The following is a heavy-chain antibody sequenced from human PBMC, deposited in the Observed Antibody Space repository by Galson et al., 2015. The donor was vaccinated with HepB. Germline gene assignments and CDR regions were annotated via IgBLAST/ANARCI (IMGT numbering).Heavy chain of an antibody. Sequence: TLSLTCTVSGGSISSGGYYWSWIRQHPGKGLEWIGYIYYSGSTYYNPSLKSRVTISVDTSKNQFSLKLSSVTAADTAVYYCAREGYIWGSYRFEAFDIWGQGTMVTVSS. CDR3: AREGYIWGSYRFEAFDI. CDR1: GGSISSGGYY. V-gene: IGHV4-31*03. J-gene: IGHJ3*02. CDR2: IYYSGST. D-gene: IGHD3-16*02.